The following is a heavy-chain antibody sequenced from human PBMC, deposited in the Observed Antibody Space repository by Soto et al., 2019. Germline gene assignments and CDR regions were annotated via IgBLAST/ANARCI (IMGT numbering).Heavy chain of an antibody. CDR1: GASIDGGGYS. D-gene: IGHD1-26*01. CDR3: ARYSGTYFDY. V-gene: IGHV4-30-2*01. CDR2: IYHIGNT. J-gene: IGHJ4*02. Sequence: PSETLSLTCAVSGASIDGGGYSWSWIRQPPGKALEWIGDIYHIGNTYYNPSLQSQVTISVDRSKNQFSLKLSSVTAADTAVYHCARYSGTYFDYWGQGALVTVSS.